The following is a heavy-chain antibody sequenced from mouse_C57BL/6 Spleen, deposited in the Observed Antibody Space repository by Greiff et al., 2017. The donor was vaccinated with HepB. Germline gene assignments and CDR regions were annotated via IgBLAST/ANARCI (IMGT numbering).Heavy chain of an antibody. V-gene: IGHV1-15*01. CDR2: IDPETGGT. Sequence: QVQLQQSGAELVRPGASVTLSCKASGYTFTDYEMHWVKQTPVHGLEWIGAIDPETGGTAYNQKFKGKAILTADKSSSTAYMELRSLTSEDSAVYYGTRGYYGSSYGWYFDVWGTGTTVTVSS. CDR1: GYTFTDYE. CDR3: TRGYYGSSYGWYFDV. J-gene: IGHJ1*03. D-gene: IGHD1-1*01.